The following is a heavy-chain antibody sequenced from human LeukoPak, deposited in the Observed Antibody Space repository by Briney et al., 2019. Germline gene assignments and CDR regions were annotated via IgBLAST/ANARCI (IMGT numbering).Heavy chain of an antibody. D-gene: IGHD2-15*01. J-gene: IGHJ3*02. Sequence: SVKVSCKASGGTFCSYAISWVRQAPGQGLEWMGGIIPIFGTANYAQKFQGRVTITADKSTSTAYMELSSLRSEDTAVYYCASLPGPPLLDAFDIWGQGTMVTVSS. CDR2: IIPIFGTA. CDR1: GGTFCSYA. V-gene: IGHV1-69*06. CDR3: ASLPGPPLLDAFDI.